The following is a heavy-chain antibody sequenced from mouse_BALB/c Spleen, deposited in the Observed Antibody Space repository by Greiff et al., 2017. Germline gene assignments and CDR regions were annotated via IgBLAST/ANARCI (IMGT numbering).Heavy chain of an antibody. J-gene: IGHJ4*01. CDR2: ISDGGSYT. Sequence: EVMLVESGGGLVKPGGSLKLSCAASGFTFSDYYMYWVRQTPEKRLEWVATISDGGSYTYYPDSVKGRFTISRDNAKNNLYLQMSSLKSEDTAMYYCARGDFYYYAMDYWGQGTSVTVSS. D-gene: IGHD3-3*01. CDR1: GFTFSDYY. V-gene: IGHV5-4*02. CDR3: ARGDFYYYAMDY.